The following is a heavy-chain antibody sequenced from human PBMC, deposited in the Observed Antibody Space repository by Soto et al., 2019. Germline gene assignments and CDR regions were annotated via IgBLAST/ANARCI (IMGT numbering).Heavy chain of an antibody. J-gene: IGHJ6*02. Sequence: GESLKISCEGSGYSFTNYWVAWVRQMPGKGLEWMGIIYPGDSDTRYSPSFQGQVTISADKSISTAYLQWSSLKASDTAMYYCARAPYCSSITCYYYYGMDVWGQGTTVTVSS. D-gene: IGHD2-2*01. CDR2: IYPGDSDT. V-gene: IGHV5-51*01. CDR1: GYSFTNYW. CDR3: ARAPYCSSITCYYYYGMDV.